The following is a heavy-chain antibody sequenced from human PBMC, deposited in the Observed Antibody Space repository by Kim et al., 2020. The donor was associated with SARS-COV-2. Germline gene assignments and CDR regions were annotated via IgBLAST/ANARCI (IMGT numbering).Heavy chain of an antibody. J-gene: IGHJ4*02. CDR3: ARDDNSSGWSI. Sequence: ANYAQKFQGRVTITADESTSTAYMELSSLRSEDTAVYYCARDDNSSGWSIWGQGTLVTVSS. D-gene: IGHD6-19*01. V-gene: IGHV1-69*01. CDR2: A.